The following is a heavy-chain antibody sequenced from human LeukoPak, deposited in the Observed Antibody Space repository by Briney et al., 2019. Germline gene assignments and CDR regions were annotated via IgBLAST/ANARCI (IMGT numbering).Heavy chain of an antibody. CDR3: ASGYCGGACQLGGVDM. CDR2: MYYSGST. J-gene: IGHJ3*02. D-gene: IGHD2-21*02. CDR1: GGSISTYY. Sequence: SETLSLTCTVSGGSISTYYWSWIRQPPGKGLECIGYMYYSGSTNYSPSLKSRVTISVDTSKNQFSLKLSSVTAADTAVYYCASGYCGGACQLGGVDMWGQGTMVTVSS. V-gene: IGHV4-59*01.